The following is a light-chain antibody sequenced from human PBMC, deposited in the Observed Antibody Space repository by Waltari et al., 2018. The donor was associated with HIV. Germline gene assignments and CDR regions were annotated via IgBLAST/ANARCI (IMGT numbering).Light chain of an antibody. CDR2: RDN. Sequence: SYELTQPLSVSVALGQTARITCGGNNIGTKNVHWYQQKPGLAPHLVIYRDNNRPSGTPERFSGSNSGNTATLTISRAQAGDEADYYCQVWDSSTVVFGTGTKVTVL. CDR3: QVWDSSTVV. V-gene: IGLV3-9*01. CDR1: NIGTKN. J-gene: IGLJ1*01.